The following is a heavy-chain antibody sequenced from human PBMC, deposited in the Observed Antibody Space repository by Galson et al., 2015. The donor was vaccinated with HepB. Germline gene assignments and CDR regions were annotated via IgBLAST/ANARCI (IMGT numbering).Heavy chain of an antibody. J-gene: IGHJ6*03. CDR2: IIPIVGTP. CDR1: GGSFSSYG. CDR3: AAATSVYDGGRGGGAGIYYYMDV. D-gene: IGHD2-15*01. V-gene: IGHV1-69*13. Sequence: SVKVSCKASGGSFSSYGISWVRQAPGQGLEWMGGIIPIVGTPHYARGFEGRVTIIADGSTSTASMELSGLTFEDTAVYYCAAATSVYDGGRGGGAGIYYYMDVWGRGTTVTVSS.